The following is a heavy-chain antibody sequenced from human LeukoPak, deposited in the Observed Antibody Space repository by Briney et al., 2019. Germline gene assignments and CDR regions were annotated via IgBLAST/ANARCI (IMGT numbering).Heavy chain of an antibody. V-gene: IGHV3-74*01. J-gene: IGHJ4*02. CDR1: GFTFSDTW. CDR3: ATDWFHAIDY. Sequence: GGSLRLSCAASGFTFSDTWMHWVRKAPGEGLVWVSRIRSDGSDTRYAESVKGRFTISRDNAKNTLYLQMNSLRAEDTAVYYCATDWFHAIDYWGQGALVTVSS. D-gene: IGHD2/OR15-2a*01. CDR2: IRSDGSDT.